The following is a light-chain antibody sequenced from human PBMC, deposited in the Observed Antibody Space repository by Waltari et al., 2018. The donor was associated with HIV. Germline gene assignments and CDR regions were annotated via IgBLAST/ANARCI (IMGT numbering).Light chain of an antibody. J-gene: IGLJ3*02. CDR1: TGSVISLNY. CDR2: NTN. CDR3: VIYYGGSWV. V-gene: IGLV7-43*01. Sequence: QTVVTQEPSLTVSPGGTVTLTCASSTGSVISLNYPSWFQHKPGQAPRALMYNTNIRHPGTPARFSGSLPGGKAALTLSGVQPEDEADYYCVIYYGGSWVFGGGTKLTVL.